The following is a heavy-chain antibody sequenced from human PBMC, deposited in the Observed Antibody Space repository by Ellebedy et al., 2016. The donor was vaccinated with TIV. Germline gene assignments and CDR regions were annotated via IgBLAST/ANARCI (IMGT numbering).Heavy chain of an antibody. CDR1: GFTFDDYA. J-gene: IGHJ4*02. CDR3: AKAPYTSSSDDYFDT. D-gene: IGHD6-6*01. Sequence: SLKISCAASGFTFDDYAMHWVRQTPGKGLEWVSGISWNRGSKGYADSVKGRFTISRDNAKNSLYLQMNSLRPEDTALYFCAKAPYTSSSDDYFDTWGQGTLVTVSS. V-gene: IGHV3-9*01. CDR2: ISWNRGSK.